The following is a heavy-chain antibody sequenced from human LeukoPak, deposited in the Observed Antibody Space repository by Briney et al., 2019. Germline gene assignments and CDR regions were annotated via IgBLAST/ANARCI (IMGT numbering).Heavy chain of an antibody. CDR2: ITGNGGST. CDR3: ARDQGGPDY. D-gene: IGHD2-15*01. J-gene: IGHJ4*02. V-gene: IGHV3-23*01. CDR1: GITFTTYA. Sequence: GGSLRLSCAASGITFTTYAMSWVRQAPGKGLEWVSVITGNGGSTDYADFVKGRFTISRDNSKNTLYLQMNSLRAEDTGVYYCARDQGGPDYWGQGTLVTVSS.